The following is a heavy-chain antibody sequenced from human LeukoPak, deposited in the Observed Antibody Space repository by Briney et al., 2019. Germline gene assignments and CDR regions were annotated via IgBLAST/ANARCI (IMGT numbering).Heavy chain of an antibody. V-gene: IGHV6-1*01. J-gene: IGHJ5*02. CDR1: GDSVSSNSAA. Sequence: SQTLSLTCAISGDSVSSNSAAWTWIRQSPSRGLEWLGRTYYRSKWYNDYAVSVKSRITINPDTSKNQFSLQLNSVTPEDTAVYYCAREIVVVPAAMVGLDPWGQGTLVTVSS. CDR3: AREIVVVPAAMVGLDP. CDR2: TYYRSKWYN. D-gene: IGHD2-2*01.